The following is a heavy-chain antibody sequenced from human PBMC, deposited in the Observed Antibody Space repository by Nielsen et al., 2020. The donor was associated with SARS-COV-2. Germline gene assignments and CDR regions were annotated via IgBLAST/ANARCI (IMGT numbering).Heavy chain of an antibody. CDR3: AKEERMLDTAMVTVDY. V-gene: IGHV3-30*18. D-gene: IGHD5-18*01. CDR1: GFTFSSYG. CDR2: ISYDGSNK. Sequence: GGSLRLSCAASGFTFSSYGMHWVRQAPGKGLEWVAVISYDGSNKYYADSVKGRFTISRDNSKNTLYLQMNSLGAEDTAVYYCAKEERMLDTAMVTVDYWGQGTLVTVSS. J-gene: IGHJ4*02.